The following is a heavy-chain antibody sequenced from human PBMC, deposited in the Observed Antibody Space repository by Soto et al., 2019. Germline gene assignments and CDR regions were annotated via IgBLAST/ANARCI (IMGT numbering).Heavy chain of an antibody. Sequence: QVQLVQSGAEVKKPGYSVKVSCKASGATFRNYAFTWVRQTPGQGLEWMGTIIPLFSTRYAQKFQGRVTMTADESTSTIYMDLSSLKSDDTAVYYCARDPGIAVVGRGTSFEHWGQGTLVSVSS. CDR2: IIPLFST. J-gene: IGHJ4*02. D-gene: IGHD6-19*01. CDR1: GATFRNYA. V-gene: IGHV1-69*18. CDR3: ARDPGIAVVGRGTSFEH.